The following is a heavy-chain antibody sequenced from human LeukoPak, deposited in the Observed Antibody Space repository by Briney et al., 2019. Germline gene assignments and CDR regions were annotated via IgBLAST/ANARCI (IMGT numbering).Heavy chain of an antibody. CDR2: MNPNSGNT. D-gene: IGHD2-21*02. Sequence: ASVKVSCKASGYTFTSYDINWVRQATGQGLEWMGWMNPNSGNTGYAQKFQGRVTMTRNTSISTAYMELSSLRSEDTAVYYCARGVIVVVTARPYYFDYWGQGTLVTVSS. CDR3: ARGVIVVVTARPYYFDY. CDR1: GYTFTSYD. J-gene: IGHJ4*02. V-gene: IGHV1-8*01.